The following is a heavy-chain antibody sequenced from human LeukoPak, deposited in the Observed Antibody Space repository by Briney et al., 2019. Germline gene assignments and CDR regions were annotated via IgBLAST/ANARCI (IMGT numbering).Heavy chain of an antibody. D-gene: IGHD2-2*01. V-gene: IGHV4-34*01. J-gene: IGHJ5*02. CDR3: ARGREDIVVVPAAHNWFDP. Sequence: SETLPLTCAVYGGSFSGYYWSWIRQPPGKGLEWIGEINHSGSTNYNPSLKSRVTISVDTSKNQFSLELSSVTAADTAVYYCARGREDIVVVPAAHNWFDPWGQGTLVTVSS. CDR2: INHSGST. CDR1: GGSFSGYY.